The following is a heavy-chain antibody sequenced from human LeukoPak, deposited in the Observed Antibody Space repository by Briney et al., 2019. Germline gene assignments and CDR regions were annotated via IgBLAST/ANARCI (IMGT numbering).Heavy chain of an antibody. CDR2: IYYSGST. CDR3: ARGRRGYSYGSVEEAFDI. J-gene: IGHJ3*02. V-gene: IGHV4-59*01. D-gene: IGHD5-18*01. Sequence: SETLSLTCTVSGGSISSYYWSWIRQPPGKGLEWIGYIYYSGSTNYNPSLKSRVTISVDTSKNQFSLKLSSVTAADTAVYYCARGRRGYSYGSVEEAFDIWGQGTMVTVSS. CDR1: GGSISSYY.